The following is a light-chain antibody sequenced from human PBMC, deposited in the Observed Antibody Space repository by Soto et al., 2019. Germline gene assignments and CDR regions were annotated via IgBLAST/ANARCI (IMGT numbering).Light chain of an antibody. Sequence: EIVMTQSPATPSVSPGERATLSCRASQSVRSDLAWYEQKPGQAPRLLIYGASSRATGIPDRFSGSGSGTDFTLTISGLEPEDFAVDSCQHYDSSPTFGGGTKVDIK. CDR1: QSVRSD. J-gene: IGKJ4*01. CDR3: QHYDSSPT. V-gene: IGKV3-20*01. CDR2: GAS.